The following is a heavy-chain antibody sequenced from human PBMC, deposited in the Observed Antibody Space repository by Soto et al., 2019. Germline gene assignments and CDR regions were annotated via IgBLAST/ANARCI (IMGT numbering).Heavy chain of an antibody. CDR3: TRDKSYSTDYYYMDV. Sequence: PGGALRLSCTASGFTFGDYAMSWVRQGPGKLLEWVGFIRSKAYGGTTEYAAPVKGRFTISRDDSKSIAYLQMNSLKTEDTAVYYCTRDKSYSTDYYYMDVWGKGTTVTV. V-gene: IGHV3-49*04. D-gene: IGHD2-15*01. CDR2: IRSKAYGGTT. CDR1: GFTFGDYA. J-gene: IGHJ6*03.